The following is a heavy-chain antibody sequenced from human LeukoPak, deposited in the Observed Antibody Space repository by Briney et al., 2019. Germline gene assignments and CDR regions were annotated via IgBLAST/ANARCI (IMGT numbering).Heavy chain of an antibody. CDR3: AKFRGGYSSAFDI. D-gene: IGHD5-18*01. CDR2: ISFDKNVI. V-gene: IGHV3-48*04. CDR1: GFNFSHYN. Sequence: GSLRLSCAASGFNFSHYNMDWVRQAPGQGLEWISYISFDKNVIYYAPSVKGRFTISRDNAKNTLYQQMNSLRAEDTAVYYCAKFRGGYSSAFDIWGQGTMVTVSS. J-gene: IGHJ3*02.